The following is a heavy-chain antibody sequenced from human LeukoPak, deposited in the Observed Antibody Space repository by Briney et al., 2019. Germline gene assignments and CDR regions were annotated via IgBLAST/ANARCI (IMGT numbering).Heavy chain of an antibody. CDR1: GGSISRYY. V-gene: IGHV4-59*01. CDR3: ARSDYHNSGSHTVFDAFDI. J-gene: IGHJ3*02. CDR2: IDDSGNT. D-gene: IGHD3-10*01. Sequence: SETLSLTCTVSGGSISRYYWSWIRRPPGKGLEWIGYIDDSGNTNYNPSLKSQVTISVDKSKNQFSLKLSFVTAADTAMHYCARSDYHNSGSHTVFDAFDIWGQGTRGTVSS.